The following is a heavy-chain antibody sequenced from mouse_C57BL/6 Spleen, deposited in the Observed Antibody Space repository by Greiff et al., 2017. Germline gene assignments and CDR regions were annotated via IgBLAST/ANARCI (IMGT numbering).Heavy chain of an antibody. D-gene: IGHD3-2*02. CDR2: ISGGGGNT. Sequence: EVNVVESGGGLVKPGGSLKLSCAASGFTFSSYTMSWVRQTPEKRLEWVATISGGGGNTYYPDSVKGRFTISRDNAKNTLYLQMSSLRSEDTALYYCARHSSGFSWFAYWGQGTLVTVSA. CDR3: ARHSSGFSWFAY. J-gene: IGHJ3*01. V-gene: IGHV5-9*01. CDR1: GFTFSSYT.